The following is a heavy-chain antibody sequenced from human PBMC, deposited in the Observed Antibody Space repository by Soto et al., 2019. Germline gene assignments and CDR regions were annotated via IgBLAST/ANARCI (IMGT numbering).Heavy chain of an antibody. Sequence: ASVKVSCKASGYTFTSYDINWVRQATGQGLEWMGWMNPNSGNTGYAQKFQGRVTMTRNTSISTAYMELSSLRSEDTAVYYCARSPSSGWHNYYYYGMDVWGQGTTVTVSS. CDR1: GYTFTSYD. CDR3: ARSPSSGWHNYYYYGMDV. D-gene: IGHD6-19*01. J-gene: IGHJ6*02. CDR2: MNPNSGNT. V-gene: IGHV1-8*01.